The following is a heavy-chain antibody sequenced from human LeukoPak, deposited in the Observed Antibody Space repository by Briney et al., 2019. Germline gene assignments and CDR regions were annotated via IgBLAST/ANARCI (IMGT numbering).Heavy chain of an antibody. CDR1: GGSISSYY. CDR3: ARGHYDILTGESYYFDY. J-gene: IGHJ4*02. D-gene: IGHD3-9*01. CDR2: IYYSGST. V-gene: IGHV4-59*01. Sequence: SETLSLTCTVSGGSISSYYWSWIRQPPGKGLEWIGYIYYSGSTNYNPSLKSRVTISVDTSKNQFSVKLSSVTAADTAVYYCARGHYDILTGESYYFDYWGQGTLVTVSS.